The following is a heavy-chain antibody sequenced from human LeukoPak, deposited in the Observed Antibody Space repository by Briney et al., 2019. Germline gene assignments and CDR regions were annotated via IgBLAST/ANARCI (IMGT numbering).Heavy chain of an antibody. J-gene: IGHJ6*03. V-gene: IGHV4-39*07. Sequence: SETLSLTCDVSKDPIISFDHSWSWIRQPPGKGLEWIGSIYYSGSTYYNPSLKSRVTISVDTSKNQFSLKLSSVTAADTAVYYCARGYCSGGSCYSYYYYNYMDVWGKGTTVTVSS. CDR3: ARGYCSGGSCYSYYYYNYMDV. D-gene: IGHD2-15*01. CDR1: KDPIISFDHS. CDR2: IYYSGST.